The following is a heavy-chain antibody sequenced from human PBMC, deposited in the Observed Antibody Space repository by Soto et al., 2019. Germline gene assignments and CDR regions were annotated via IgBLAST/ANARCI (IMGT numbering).Heavy chain of an antibody. J-gene: IGHJ6*02. V-gene: IGHV4-61*01. CDR2: IYYTGST. CDR3: ARDQYDFRSGSYYYAMEV. D-gene: IGHD3-3*01. Sequence: SETLSLTCTVSGGSVSSESHYWSWIRQTPGKGLEWIGYIYYTGSTNYNPSLKGRVTMSVDTSRDQVSLRLRSVTRADTAAYYCARDQYDFRSGSYYYAMEVWGQGTKVTVSS. CDR1: GGSVSSESHY.